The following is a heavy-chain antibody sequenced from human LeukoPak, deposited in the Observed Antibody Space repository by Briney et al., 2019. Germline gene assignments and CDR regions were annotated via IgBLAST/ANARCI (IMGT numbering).Heavy chain of an antibody. CDR1: GGSISSGGYY. D-gene: IGHD1-7*01. CDR2: IYYSGST. CDR3: AREGTMDHLGAFDI. J-gene: IGHJ3*02. Sequence: PSQTLSLTCTVSGGSISSGGYYWSWIRQHPGKGLEWIGYIYYSGSTYYNPSLKSRITISVDTSKNQFSLKLSSVTAADTAVYYCAREGTMDHLGAFDIWGQGTMVTVSS. V-gene: IGHV4-31*03.